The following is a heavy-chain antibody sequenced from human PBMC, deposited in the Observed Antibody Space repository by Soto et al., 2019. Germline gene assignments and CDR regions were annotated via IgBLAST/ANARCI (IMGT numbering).Heavy chain of an antibody. V-gene: IGHV1-69*05. D-gene: IGHD6-13*01. Sequence: GASVKVSCKASGGTFSAYAFTWVRQAPGEGLEWMGRVIPLFGTADYAQKFQGRVTMTKDTSTSTAYMELRSLRSDDTAVCYCARSVAQQLVFDYWRQGTMLTVSS. CDR2: VIPLFGTA. CDR1: GGTFSAYA. CDR3: ARSVAQQLVFDY. J-gene: IGHJ4*02.